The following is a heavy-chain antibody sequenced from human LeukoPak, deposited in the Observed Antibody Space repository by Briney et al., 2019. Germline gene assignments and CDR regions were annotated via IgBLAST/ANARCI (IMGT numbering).Heavy chain of an antibody. J-gene: IGHJ4*02. CDR3: ARINRQQLVLDY. D-gene: IGHD6-13*01. Sequence: PSETLSLTCAVSGYSISSGYYWGWIRQPPGKGLEWIGSIYRSGSTYYNPSLKSRVTISVDTPKNQFSLKLSSVTAADTAVYYCARINRQQLVLDYWGQGTLVTVSS. CDR1: GYSISSGYY. CDR2: IYRSGST. V-gene: IGHV4-38-2*01.